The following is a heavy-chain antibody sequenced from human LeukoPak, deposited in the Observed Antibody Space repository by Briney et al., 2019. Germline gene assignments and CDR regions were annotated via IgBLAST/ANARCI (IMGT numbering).Heavy chain of an antibody. J-gene: IGHJ3*02. V-gene: IGHV4-30-2*01. CDR3: ARGALGAFDI. CDR1: GGSISSGGYY. CDR2: IYHSGST. Sequence: PSETLSLTCTVSGGSISSGGYYWSWIRQPPGKGLEWIGYIYHSGSTYYNPSLKSRVTISVDRSKNQFSLKLSSVTAADTAVYCCARGALGAFDIWGQGTMVTVSS.